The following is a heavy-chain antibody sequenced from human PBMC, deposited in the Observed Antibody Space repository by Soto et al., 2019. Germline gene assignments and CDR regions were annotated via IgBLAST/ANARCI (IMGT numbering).Heavy chain of an antibody. CDR3: AKDIRYNWNTGYFDY. D-gene: IGHD1-20*01. J-gene: IGHJ4*02. V-gene: IGHV3-9*01. CDR1: GFTFDDYA. CDR2: ISWNSGSI. Sequence: EVQLVESGGGLVQSGRSLRLSCAASGFTFDDYAMHWVRQAPGKGLEWVSGISWNSGSIGYADSVKGRFTISRDNAKNSQYLQMNSLRAEDTALYYCAKDIRYNWNTGYFDYWGQGTLVTVSS.